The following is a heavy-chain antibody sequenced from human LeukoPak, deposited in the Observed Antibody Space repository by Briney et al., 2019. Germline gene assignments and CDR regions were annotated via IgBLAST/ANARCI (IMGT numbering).Heavy chain of an antibody. CDR2: ISAYNGNT. CDR3: ATTVTTSGRGSYYYYMDV. J-gene: IGHJ6*03. D-gene: IGHD4-17*01. CDR1: GYTFSSYA. V-gene: IGHV1-18*01. Sequence: ASVKVSCKASGYTFSSYAISWVRQAPGQGLEWMGWISAYNGNTNYAQKLQGRVTMTTDTSTSTAYMELRSLRSDDTAVYYCATTVTTSGRGSYYYYMDVWGKGTTVTISS.